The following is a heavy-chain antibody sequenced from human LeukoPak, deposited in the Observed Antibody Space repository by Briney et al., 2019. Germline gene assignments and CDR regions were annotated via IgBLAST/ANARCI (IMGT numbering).Heavy chain of an antibody. J-gene: IGHJ5*02. Sequence: GESLKISCKGSGYSFTSYWISWVRQMPGKGLEWMGRIDPSDSYTNYSPSFQGHVTISADKSISTAYLQWSSLKASDTAMYYCARHCRVYYCSGWFDPWGQGTLVTVSS. CDR1: GYSFTSYW. CDR2: IDPSDSYT. CDR3: ARHCRVYYCSGWFDP. D-gene: IGHD2-15*01. V-gene: IGHV5-10-1*01.